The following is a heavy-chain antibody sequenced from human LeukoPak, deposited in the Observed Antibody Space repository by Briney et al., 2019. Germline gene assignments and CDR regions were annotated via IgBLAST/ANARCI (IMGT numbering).Heavy chain of an antibody. CDR1: GGSISSHY. CDR3: ARGGRSYDSHGKFDP. D-gene: IGHD5-18*01. J-gene: IGHJ5*02. CDR2: IYSSGSG. Sequence: SETLSLTCTVSGGSISSHYWSWVRQPAGKGLEWIGRIYSSGSGNYNPSLKSRVTMSVDTSRKQLSLQVRSVTAADTAVYYCARGGRSYDSHGKFDPWGQGTLVTVSS. V-gene: IGHV4-4*07.